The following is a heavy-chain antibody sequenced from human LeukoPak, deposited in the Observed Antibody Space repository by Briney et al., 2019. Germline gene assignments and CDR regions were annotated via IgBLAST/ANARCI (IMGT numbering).Heavy chain of an antibody. D-gene: IGHD2-2*01. V-gene: IGHV3-74*01. CDR1: GFTFSSYW. J-gene: IGHJ5*02. CDR2: INSDGSST. CDR3: ARDPRDIVVEGDP. Sequence: GGSLRLSCAASGFTFSSYWMHWVRKAPGKGLVWVSRINSDGSSTSYADSVKGRFTISRDNAKNTLYLQMNSLRAEDTAVYYCARDPRDIVVEGDPWGQGTLVTVSS.